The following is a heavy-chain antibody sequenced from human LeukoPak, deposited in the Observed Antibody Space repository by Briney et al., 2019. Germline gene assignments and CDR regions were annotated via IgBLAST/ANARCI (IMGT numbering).Heavy chain of an antibody. CDR2: VRYDESIK. Sequence: GGSLRLSCAASGFIFSNYGMHWVRQAPGKGLEWVAFVRYDESIKFYADSVKGRFTISRDNSKNTLFLQMNSLRAEDTAVYYCAKDGLGGYFDYWGQGTLVTVSS. CDR1: GFIFSNYG. D-gene: IGHD3-16*01. J-gene: IGHJ4*02. V-gene: IGHV3-30*02. CDR3: AKDGLGGYFDY.